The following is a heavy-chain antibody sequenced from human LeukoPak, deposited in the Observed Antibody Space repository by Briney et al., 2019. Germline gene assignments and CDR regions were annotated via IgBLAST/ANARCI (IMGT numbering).Heavy chain of an antibody. CDR1: GYSISSGYY. V-gene: IGHV4-38-2*02. CDR2: IYHSGST. D-gene: IGHD2-21*01. J-gene: IGHJ4*02. Sequence: KPSETLSLTCTVSGYSISSGYYWGWIRQPPGKGLEWIGSIYHSGSTYYNPSLKSRVTISVDMSKNQFSLKLSSVTAADTAVYYCARDRAIVVVIARGIDYWGQGTLVTVSS. CDR3: ARDRAIVVVIARGIDY.